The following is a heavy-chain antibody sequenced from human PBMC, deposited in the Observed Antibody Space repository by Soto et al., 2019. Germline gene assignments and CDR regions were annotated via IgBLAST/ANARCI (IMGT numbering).Heavy chain of an antibody. CDR1: GGSISSGDYY. CDR2: IYYSGST. Sequence: SETLSLTCTVSGGSISSGDYYWSWIRQPPGKGLEWIGSIYYSGSTYYNPSLKSRVTISVDTSKNQFSLKLSSVTAADTAVYYCARHPSDFWFDPWGQGTLVTVSS. D-gene: IGHD2-21*02. CDR3: ARHPSDFWFDP. V-gene: IGHV4-39*01. J-gene: IGHJ5*02.